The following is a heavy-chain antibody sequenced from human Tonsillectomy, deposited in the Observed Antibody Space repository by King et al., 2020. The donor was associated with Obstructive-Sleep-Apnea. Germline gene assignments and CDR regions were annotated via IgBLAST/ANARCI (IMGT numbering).Heavy chain of an antibody. CDR3: ARTPRREGRRDSYNYYFDY. CDR1: GGSISSYY. Sequence: QLQESGPGLVKPSETLSLTCTVSGGSISSYYWSWIRQPPGKGLEWIGYIYYSGSTNYNPSLKSRVTISVDTSKNQFSLKLSSVTAADTAVYYCARTPRREGRRDSYNYYFDYWGQGTLVTVSS. CDR2: IYYSGST. J-gene: IGHJ4*02. V-gene: IGHV4-59*01. D-gene: IGHD5-24*01.